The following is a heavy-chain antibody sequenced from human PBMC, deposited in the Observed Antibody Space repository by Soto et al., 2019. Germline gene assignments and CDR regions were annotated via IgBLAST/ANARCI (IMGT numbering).Heavy chain of an antibody. Sequence: EVQLLESGGGLVQPGGSLTLSCAASGFTFTNYAMSWVRQAPGKGLEWVSYISSSGSTIYYADSVKGRFTISRDNAKNSLYLQMNSLRAEDTAVYYCARHTVTRYYFDYWGQGTLVTVSS. CDR2: ISSSGSTI. D-gene: IGHD4-17*01. CDR1: GFTFTNYA. V-gene: IGHV3-48*04. J-gene: IGHJ4*02. CDR3: ARHTVTRYYFDY.